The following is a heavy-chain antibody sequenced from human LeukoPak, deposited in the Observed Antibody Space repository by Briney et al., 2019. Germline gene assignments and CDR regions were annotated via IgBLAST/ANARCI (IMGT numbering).Heavy chain of an antibody. D-gene: IGHD2-15*01. V-gene: IGHV4-39*01. Sequence: SETLSLTCTVSGGSISSSSYYWGWIRQPPGKGLEWIGSIYYSGSTYYNPSLKSRVTISVDTSKNQFSLKLSSVTAAGTAVYYCARRRVVAATNWFDPWGQGTLVTVSS. CDR2: IYYSGST. J-gene: IGHJ5*02. CDR1: GGSISSSSYY. CDR3: ARRRVVAATNWFDP.